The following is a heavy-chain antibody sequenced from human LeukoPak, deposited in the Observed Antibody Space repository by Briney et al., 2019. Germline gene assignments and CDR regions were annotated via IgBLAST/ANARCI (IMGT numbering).Heavy chain of an antibody. CDR1: GFTFSSYG. CDR2: ISYDGSNK. Sequence: GGSLRLSCAASGFTFSSYGMHWVRQAPGKGLEWVAVISYDGSNKYYADSVKGRFTSSRDNSKNTLYLQMNSLRAEDTAVYYCAAGAPYYYDSSGYYFSGGIDYWGQGTLVTVSS. D-gene: IGHD3-22*01. CDR3: AAGAPYYYDSSGYYFSGGIDY. J-gene: IGHJ4*02. V-gene: IGHV3-30*03.